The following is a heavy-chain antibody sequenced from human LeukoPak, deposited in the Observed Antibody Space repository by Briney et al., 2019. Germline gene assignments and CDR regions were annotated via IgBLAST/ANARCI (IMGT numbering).Heavy chain of an antibody. CDR2: IYSSGST. D-gene: IGHD5-18*01. CDR3: VYVDTVMATGDY. J-gene: IGHJ4*02. CDR1: GFTFDDYA. Sequence: GGSLRLSCAASGFTFDDYAMNWVRQAPGKGLEWVSVIYSSGSTYYADSVKGRFTISRHNSKNTLYLQMNSLRPEDTAVYYCVYVDTVMATGDYWGQGTLVTVSS. V-gene: IGHV3-53*04.